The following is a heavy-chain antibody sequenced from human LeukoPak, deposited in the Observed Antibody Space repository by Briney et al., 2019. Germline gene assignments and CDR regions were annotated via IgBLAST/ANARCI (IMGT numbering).Heavy chain of an antibody. CDR1: GGSINRYY. J-gene: IGHJ3*02. CDR3: ATGSNSATSDAFDI. CDR2: IHYSGTT. D-gene: IGHD1-26*01. V-gene: IGHV4-59*01. Sequence: SETLSLTCTVSGGSINRYYWTWIRQPPGKGLEWIGYIHYSGTTNYNPPLKSRVTMSVDTAKNQVSLNLNSVTAADTAVYYCATGSNSATSDAFDIWGQGTMVTVSS.